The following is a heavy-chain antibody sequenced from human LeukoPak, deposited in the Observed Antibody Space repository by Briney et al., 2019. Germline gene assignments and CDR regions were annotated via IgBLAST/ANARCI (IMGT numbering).Heavy chain of an antibody. CDR1: GGTFSSYA. V-gene: IGHV1-69*13. J-gene: IGHJ6*03. Sequence: SVKVSCKASGGTFSSYAISWGRQAPGQGLEWMGGIIPILGTANYAQKFQGRGTITADESTSTAYMERSSLRSEDTAVYYCARGQNDFWRLGPIYYYYMDVWGKGTTVTVSS. CDR3: ARGQNDFWRLGPIYYYYMDV. D-gene: IGHD3-3*01. CDR2: IIPILGTA.